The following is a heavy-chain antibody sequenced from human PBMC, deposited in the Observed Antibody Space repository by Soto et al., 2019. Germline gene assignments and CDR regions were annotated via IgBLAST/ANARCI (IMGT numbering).Heavy chain of an antibody. CDR3: ATHGATTMARGAMKHYYDVMDV. CDR2: IIPIVDTP. Sequence: SVQVSCKASGGIFSRFTFSWVRPAPGRGLEWLGGIIPIVDTPTYAQNFQGRVTITADKSTNTVYMELSSLRSEDTAVYDCATHGATTMARGAMKHYYDVMDVWGQGTTVTVSS. V-gene: IGHV1-69*06. D-gene: IGHD3-10*01. J-gene: IGHJ6*02. CDR1: GGIFSRFT.